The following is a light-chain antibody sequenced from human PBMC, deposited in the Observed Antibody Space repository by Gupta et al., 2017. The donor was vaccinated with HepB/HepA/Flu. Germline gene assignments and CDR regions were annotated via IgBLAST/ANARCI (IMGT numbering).Light chain of an antibody. J-gene: IGKJ5*01. Sequence: DIQMTQSPSSLSASVGDRVTITCQANEDISRFLNWWQQKSGKAPKLLIYDASNLETGVSSRFSGNRSGTHFTVNISSLQPEDIATYYGQQYDDVVLTFGQGTRL. CDR2: DAS. CDR1: EDISRF. V-gene: IGKV1-33*01. CDR3: QQYDDVVLT.